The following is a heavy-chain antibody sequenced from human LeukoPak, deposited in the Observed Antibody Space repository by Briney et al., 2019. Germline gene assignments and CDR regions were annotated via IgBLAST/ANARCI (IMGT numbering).Heavy chain of an antibody. Sequence: PSETLSLTCTVSGGSITTSSYYWGWVRQPPGRGLEWVGNIFYSGSTYYSPSLNSPVSLSLDPSRNHFSLKLHSVPPTRTAVYFCTNSNGYGLVDIWGQGTMVTVPS. CDR3: TNSNGYGLVDI. CDR2: IFYSGST. J-gene: IGHJ6*01. CDR1: GGSITTSSYY. V-gene: IGHV4-39*07. D-gene: IGHD3-10*01.